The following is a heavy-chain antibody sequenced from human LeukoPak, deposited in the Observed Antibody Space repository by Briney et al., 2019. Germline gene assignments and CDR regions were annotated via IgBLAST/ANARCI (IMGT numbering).Heavy chain of an antibody. CDR2: ISSSGTYT. CDR1: GFTFGTYT. CDR3: ARPLSGAYYFDY. J-gene: IGHJ4*02. D-gene: IGHD1-26*01. V-gene: IGHV3-21*01. Sequence: GGSLRLSCAASGFTFGTYTMNWVRQAPGRGLEWVSSISSSGTYTYYADSVKGRFTISRDNAKNSLFLQMNSLRAEDTAVYYCARPLSGAYYFDYWGQGTLVTVSS.